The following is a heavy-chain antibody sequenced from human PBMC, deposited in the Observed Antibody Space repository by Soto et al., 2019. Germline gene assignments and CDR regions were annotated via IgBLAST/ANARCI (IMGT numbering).Heavy chain of an antibody. J-gene: IGHJ6*02. CDR1: GFTFSSYS. CDR2: ISSDSSYI. V-gene: IGHV3-21*01. Sequence: PGGSLRLSCAAPGFTFSSYSMNWVRQAPGEGLEWVSYISSDSSYIHYADSVKGRFTTSRDNAKNSLYLQMNSMRAQDTAVYYWARAGEQPPYYYYYGMDDWGQGTEVTVSS. CDR3: ARAGEQPPYYYYYGMDD. D-gene: IGHD3-16*01.